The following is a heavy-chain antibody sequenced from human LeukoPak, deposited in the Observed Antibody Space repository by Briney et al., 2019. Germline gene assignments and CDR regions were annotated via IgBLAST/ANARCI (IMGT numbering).Heavy chain of an antibody. V-gene: IGHV3-21*01. D-gene: IGHD6-13*01. Sequence: GGSLRLSCAASGFTFSCYSMNWVRQAPGKGLEWVSSISSSSSYIYYADSVKGRFTISRDNAKNSLYLQMNSLRAEDTAVYYCARDLGSSSPNAYWGQGTLVTVSS. CDR1: GFTFSCYS. J-gene: IGHJ4*02. CDR2: ISSSSSYI. CDR3: ARDLGSSSPNAY.